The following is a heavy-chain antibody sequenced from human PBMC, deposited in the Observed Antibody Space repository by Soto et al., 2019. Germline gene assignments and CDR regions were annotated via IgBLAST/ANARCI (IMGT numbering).Heavy chain of an antibody. CDR2: INPNSGGT. J-gene: IGHJ4*02. Sequence: SVKPSCKASGYTFSGFYMHWVRQAPGQGLEWMGWINPNSGGTKSAEKFQGRVTMTRDTSISTAYMELSRLTSDDTAVYYCASAAVTGTAAIDFWGQGTLVTVSS. V-gene: IGHV1-2*02. D-gene: IGHD6-19*01. CDR3: ASAAVTGTAAIDF. CDR1: GYTFSGFY.